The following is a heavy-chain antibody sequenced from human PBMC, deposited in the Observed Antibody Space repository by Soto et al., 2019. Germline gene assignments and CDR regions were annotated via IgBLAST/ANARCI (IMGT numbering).Heavy chain of an antibody. CDR3: ARALPPYSSSWYDAFDI. CDR2: TYYRSKWYN. D-gene: IGHD6-13*01. CDR1: GDSVSSNSAA. J-gene: IGHJ3*02. Sequence: HSQTLSLTCVISGDSVSSNSAAWNWIRQSPSRGLEWLGRTYYRSKWYNDYAVSVKSRITINPDTSKNQFSLRLNSVTPEDTAVYYCARALPPYSSSWYDAFDIWGQGTMVTVSS. V-gene: IGHV6-1*01.